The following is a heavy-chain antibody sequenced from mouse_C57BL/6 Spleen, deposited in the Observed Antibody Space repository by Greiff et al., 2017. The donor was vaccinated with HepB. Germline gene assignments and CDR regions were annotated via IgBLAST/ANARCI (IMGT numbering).Heavy chain of an antibody. V-gene: IGHV1-69*01. D-gene: IGHD2-4*01. Sequence: QVQLKQPGAELVMPGASVKLSCKASGYTFTSYWMHWVKQRPGQGLEWIGEIDPSDSYTNYNQKFKGKSTLTVDKSSSTAYMQLSSLTSEDSAVYYCARWGDYENYAMDYWGQGTSVTVSS. CDR2: IDPSDSYT. J-gene: IGHJ4*01. CDR3: ARWGDYENYAMDY. CDR1: GYTFTSYW.